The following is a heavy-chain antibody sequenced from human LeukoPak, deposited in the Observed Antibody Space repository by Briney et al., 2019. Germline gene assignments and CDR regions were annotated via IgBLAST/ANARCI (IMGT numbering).Heavy chain of an antibody. V-gene: IGHV1-2*02. D-gene: IGHD3-3*02. CDR2: INPNSGDT. Sequence: GASVTVSFKSSGYTLTDYYLHWVRQAPGKGLEWMGSINPNSGDTNYLPKFQGRVTLTRDASISTAYMALSSLRSDDTAIYFCASGSRLRLVIFGVTVPPDYWGQGTLVTVSS. CDR1: GYTLTDYY. CDR3: ASGSRLRLVIFGVTVPPDY. J-gene: IGHJ4*02.